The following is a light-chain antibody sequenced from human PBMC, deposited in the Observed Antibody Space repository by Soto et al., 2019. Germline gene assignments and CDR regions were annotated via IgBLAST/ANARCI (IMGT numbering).Light chain of an antibody. CDR3: QQYGSSPRT. V-gene: IGKV3-20*01. CDR1: QSVSSSY. CDR2: GAS. Sequence: EIVLTQSPGTLSLSPGERATLSCRASQSVSSSYLAWYQQKPGQAPRLLIHGASSRATGIPDRFSGSGSGTDFTLTISRLEPEDFVVYYCQQYGSSPRTFGQGTKVDIK. J-gene: IGKJ1*01.